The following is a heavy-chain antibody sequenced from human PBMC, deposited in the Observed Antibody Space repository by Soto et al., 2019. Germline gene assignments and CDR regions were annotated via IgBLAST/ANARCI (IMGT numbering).Heavy chain of an antibody. CDR1: GGSISSGGYY. Sequence: QVQLQESGPGLVKPSQTLSLTCTVSGGSISSGGYYWSWIRQHPGKGLEWIGYIYYSGSTYYNPSLKSRVTISVDTSKNQFSLKLSSVTAADTAVYYCARDLPFWSGSSKPLGRFDPWGQGTLVTVSS. V-gene: IGHV4-31*03. D-gene: IGHD3-3*01. CDR3: ARDLPFWSGSSKPLGRFDP. J-gene: IGHJ5*02. CDR2: IYYSGST.